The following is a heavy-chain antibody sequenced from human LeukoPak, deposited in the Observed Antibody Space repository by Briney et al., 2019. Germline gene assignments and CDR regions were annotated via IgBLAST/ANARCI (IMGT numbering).Heavy chain of an antibody. CDR2: ISGSDGST. J-gene: IGHJ5*02. CDR1: GFTFSSYA. D-gene: IGHD3-3*01. Sequence: GGSLRLSCAAPGFTFSSYAMSWVRQAPGKGLEWVSAISGSDGSTYYSDSVTARFTISRDNSKNTLYLQMTSLRTDDTAVYFCAKDGYEFWSPYQLDLWGQGTLVTLSS. V-gene: IGHV3-23*01. CDR3: AKDGYEFWSPYQLDL.